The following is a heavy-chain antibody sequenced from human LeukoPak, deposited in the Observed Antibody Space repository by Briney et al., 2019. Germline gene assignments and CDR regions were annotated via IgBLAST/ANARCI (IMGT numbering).Heavy chain of an antibody. CDR1: GGSISSYY. CDR3: AGGTRGYSYGYRFDY. Sequence: PSETLSLTCTVSGGSISSYYWSWIRQPAGKGLEWIGRIYTSGSTNYNPSLKSRVTMSVDTSKNQFSLKLSSATAADTAVYYCAGGTRGYSYGYRFDYWGQGTLVTVSS. V-gene: IGHV4-4*07. CDR2: IYTSGST. D-gene: IGHD5-18*01. J-gene: IGHJ4*02.